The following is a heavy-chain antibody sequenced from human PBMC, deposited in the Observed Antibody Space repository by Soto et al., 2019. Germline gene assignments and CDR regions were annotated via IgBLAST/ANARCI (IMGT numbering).Heavy chain of an antibody. J-gene: IGHJ4*02. Sequence: EVQLVESGGGLVQPGGSLRLSCSASGFTFSSYWLHWVRQVPGKGLVWISRINRDGSDTTYADSVKGRFTISRDNAKNTTVLEMSGLRLHDTAISYCAGQNSDAELDYFDSWGQGILVTVAS. CDR2: INRDGSDT. D-gene: IGHD1-1*01. V-gene: IGHV3-74*01. CDR3: AGQNSDAELDYFDS. CDR1: GFTFSSYW.